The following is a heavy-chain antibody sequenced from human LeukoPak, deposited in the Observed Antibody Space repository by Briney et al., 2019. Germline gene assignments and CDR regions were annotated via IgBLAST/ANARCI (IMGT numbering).Heavy chain of an antibody. Sequence: TGGSLRLSCAASGFTFSSYAMSWVRQAPGKGLEWVSAISGSGGSTYYADSVKGRFTISRDNSKNTLYLQMNSLRAEDTAVYYCAKDKGPLAEQQLVRAAYYYYYYYMDVWGKGTTVTVSS. CDR1: GFTFSSYA. V-gene: IGHV3-23*01. J-gene: IGHJ6*03. CDR3: AKDKGPLAEQQLVRAAYYYYYYYMDV. D-gene: IGHD6-13*01. CDR2: ISGSGGST.